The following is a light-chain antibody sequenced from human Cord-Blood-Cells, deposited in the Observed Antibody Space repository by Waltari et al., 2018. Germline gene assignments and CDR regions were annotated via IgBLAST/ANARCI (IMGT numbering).Light chain of an antibody. V-gene: IGLV1-44*01. Sequence: QSVLTQPPSASGTPGQRVTISCSGSSPNIGSNTLNWYQQLPGTAPKPLIYSNNQRPSGVPDRFSGSKSGTSASLAISGLQSEDEADYYCAAWDDSLNGRVFGGGTKLTVL. J-gene: IGLJ3*02. CDR1: SPNIGSNT. CDR3: AAWDDSLNGRV. CDR2: SNN.